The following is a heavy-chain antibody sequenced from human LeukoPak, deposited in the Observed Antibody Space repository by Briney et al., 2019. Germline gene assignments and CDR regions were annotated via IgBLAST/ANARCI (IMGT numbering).Heavy chain of an antibody. CDR2: IYYSGST. CDR3: ARGSSGWYSHPGY. D-gene: IGHD6-19*01. Sequence: PSETLSLTCTVSGGSISSGDYYWSWIRQPPGKGLEWIGYIYYSGSTYYNPSLKSRVTISVDTSKNQFSLKLSSVTAADTAVYYCARGSSGWYSHPGYWGQGTLVTVSS. CDR1: GGSISSGDYY. V-gene: IGHV4-30-4*02. J-gene: IGHJ4*02.